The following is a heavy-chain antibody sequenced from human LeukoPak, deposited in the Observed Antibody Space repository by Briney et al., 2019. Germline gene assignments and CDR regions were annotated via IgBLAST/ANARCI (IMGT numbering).Heavy chain of an antibody. CDR2: IYYSGST. V-gene: IGHV4-39*01. CDR1: GGSISSSSYY. CDR3: ARGPPTDRETQHFDY. D-gene: IGHD1-26*01. Sequence: PSETLSLTCTVSGGSISSSSYYWGWVRQPPGKGLEWIGSIYYSGSTYYNPSLRSRVTISVDTSKNQFSLKLSSVTAADTAVYYCARGPPTDRETQHFDYWGQGTLVTVSS. J-gene: IGHJ4*02.